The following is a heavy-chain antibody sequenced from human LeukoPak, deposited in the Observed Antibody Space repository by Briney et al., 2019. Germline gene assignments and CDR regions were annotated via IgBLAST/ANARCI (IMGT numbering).Heavy chain of an antibody. V-gene: IGHV4-39*01. CDR3: GRLFYDFWSGHYYYYMDV. Sequence: PSETLSLTCTVSGGSIRSTSYYWGWIRQPPGKGLDWIGSIYYSGSTPYNPSLKSRVTISVDTSKNQFSLKLSSVTAADTAVYYCGRLFYDFWSGHYYYYMDVWGKGTTVTVSS. CDR2: IYYSGST. CDR1: GGSIRSTSYY. D-gene: IGHD3-3*01. J-gene: IGHJ6*03.